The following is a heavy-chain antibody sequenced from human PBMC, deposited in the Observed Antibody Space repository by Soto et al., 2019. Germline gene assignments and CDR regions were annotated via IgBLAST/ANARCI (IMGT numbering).Heavy chain of an antibody. J-gene: IGHJ4*02. D-gene: IGHD3-10*01. CDR2: IYYSGST. CDR1: GGSINSYY. CDR3: ASQYRGLYGSGSYYEKGFDY. V-gene: IGHV4-59*08. Sequence: SETLSLTCTVSGGSINSYYWSWIRQPPGKGLEWIGYIYYSGSTNYNPSLKSRVTISVDTSKNQFSLKLSSVTAADTAVYYCASQYRGLYGSGSYYEKGFDYWGQGTLVTVSS.